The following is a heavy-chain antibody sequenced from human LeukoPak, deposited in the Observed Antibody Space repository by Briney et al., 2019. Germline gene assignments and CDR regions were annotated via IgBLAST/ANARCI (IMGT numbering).Heavy chain of an antibody. V-gene: IGHV3-30*18. CDR3: AKDGYSSGWYGPWYYYYYGMDV. CDR1: GFTFSSYG. D-gene: IGHD6-19*01. Sequence: GGSLRLSCAASGFTFSSYGMHWVRQAPGKGLEWVAVISYDGSNKYYADSVKGRFTISRDNSKNTLYLQMNSLRAKDTAVYYCAKDGYSSGWYGPWYYYYYGMDVWGQGTTVTVSS. J-gene: IGHJ6*02. CDR2: ISYDGSNK.